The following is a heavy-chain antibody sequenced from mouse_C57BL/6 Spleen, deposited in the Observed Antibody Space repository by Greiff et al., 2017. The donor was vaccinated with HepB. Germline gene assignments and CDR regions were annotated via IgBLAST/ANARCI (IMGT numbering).Heavy chain of an antibody. J-gene: IGHJ4*01. CDR3: ARRELFYAMDY. Sequence: EVQRVESGGGLVKPGGSLKLSCAASGFTFSDYGMHWVRQAPEKGLEWVAYISSGSSTIYYADTVKGRFTISRDNAKNTLFLQMTSLRSEDTAMYYCARRELFYAMDYWGQGTSVTVSS. CDR1: GFTFSDYG. V-gene: IGHV5-17*01. CDR2: ISSGSSTI.